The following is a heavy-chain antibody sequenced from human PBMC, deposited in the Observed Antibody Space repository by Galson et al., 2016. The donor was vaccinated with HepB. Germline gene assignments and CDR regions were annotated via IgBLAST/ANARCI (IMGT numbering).Heavy chain of an antibody. Sequence: SLRLSCAASGFTFDDFGMNWVRQAPGKGLEWVSGINWNGHNTGYVDSVKGRFTISRDNAQNSLYLQMNSLRAEDTAVYYCTRGSLADYWGQGTLVTVSS. CDR3: TRGSLADY. V-gene: IGHV3-20*04. CDR1: GFTFDDFG. CDR2: INWNGHNT. J-gene: IGHJ4*02.